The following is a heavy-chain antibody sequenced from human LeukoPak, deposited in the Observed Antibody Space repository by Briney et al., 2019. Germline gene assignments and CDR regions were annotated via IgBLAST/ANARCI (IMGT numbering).Heavy chain of an antibody. D-gene: IGHD3-22*01. J-gene: IGHJ4*02. CDR2: ISWNSGSI. V-gene: IGHV3-9*01. Sequence: GGSLRLSCAASGFTFDDYAMHWGRHALGKGLEWVSGISWNSGSIGYADSVKGRFTISRDNAENSLYLQMTSLRAEDTALYYCAKAGAYDSSGSFDYWGQGTLVTVSS. CDR3: AKAGAYDSSGSFDY. CDR1: GFTFDDYA.